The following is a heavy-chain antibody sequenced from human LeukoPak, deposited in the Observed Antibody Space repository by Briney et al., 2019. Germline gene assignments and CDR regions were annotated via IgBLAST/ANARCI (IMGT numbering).Heavy chain of an antibody. J-gene: IGHJ6*03. CDR2: INLRGST. D-gene: IGHD1-26*01. V-gene: IGHV4-34*01. CDR1: GGSFNDYY. Sequence: SETLSLTCAVYGGSFNDYYWNWIRQPPGKGLEWIGEINLRGSTNYNPSLKSRVTISVDTSKNQFSLKLSSVTAADTAVYYCARYNWGIVGATKSYYYYMDVWGKGTTVTISS. CDR3: ARYNWGIVGATKSYYYYMDV.